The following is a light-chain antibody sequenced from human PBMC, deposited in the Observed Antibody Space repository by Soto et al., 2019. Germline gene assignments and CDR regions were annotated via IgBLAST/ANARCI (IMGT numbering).Light chain of an antibody. J-gene: IGKJ1*01. CDR1: QSVSSN. Sequence: EIVMTQSPATLSVSPGERATLSCRASQSVSSNLAWYQQKPGQAPRLLIYGASTRATGIPARFSGSGSGTEFTLTISSLQSEDFAVYYCQQYNNWCTCDQGTKVEIK. CDR3: QQYNNWCT. CDR2: GAS. V-gene: IGKV3-15*01.